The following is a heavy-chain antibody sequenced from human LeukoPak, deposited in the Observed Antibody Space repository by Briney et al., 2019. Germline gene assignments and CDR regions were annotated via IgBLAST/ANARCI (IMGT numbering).Heavy chain of an antibody. CDR1: GFTFSNAW. V-gene: IGHV3-11*04. CDR2: ISTGGDTK. CDR3: ARGPPLFAP. Sequence: GGSLRLSCAASGFTFSNAWMSWVRQAPGKGLEWISYISTGGDTKYYADSVRGRFTISSDNAKKSLYLQMNSLRVEDTAVYYCARGPPLFAPWGQGTLVTVSS. J-gene: IGHJ5*02.